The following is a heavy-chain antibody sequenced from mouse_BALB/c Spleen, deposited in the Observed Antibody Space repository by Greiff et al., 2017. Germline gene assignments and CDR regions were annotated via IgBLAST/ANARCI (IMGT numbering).Heavy chain of an antibody. J-gene: IGHJ2*01. D-gene: IGHD1-1*01. CDR2: IRNKANGYTT. Sequence: EVKVEESGGGLVQPGGSLRLSCATSGFTFTDYYMSWVRQPPGKALEWLGFIRNKANGYTTEYSASVKGRFTISRDNSQSILYLQMNTLRAEDSATYYCARRDYYGSSYFDYWGQGTTLTVSS. CDR3: ARRDYYGSSYFDY. V-gene: IGHV7-3*02. CDR1: GFTFTDYY.